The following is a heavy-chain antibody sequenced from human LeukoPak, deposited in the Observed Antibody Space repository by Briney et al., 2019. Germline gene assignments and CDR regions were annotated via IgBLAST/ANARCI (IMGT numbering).Heavy chain of an antibody. J-gene: IGHJ4*02. CDR3: ARDKPPGDY. CDR1: GYTFTGYY. Sequence: GASVTVSCKASGYTFTGYYIHWVRQAPGQGLEWMGWINPNSGGTNYAQKFQGRVTMTRDTSISTAYMELSRLRSDDTAVYYCARDKPPGDYWGQGTLVTVSS. CDR2: INPNSGGT. V-gene: IGHV1-2*02.